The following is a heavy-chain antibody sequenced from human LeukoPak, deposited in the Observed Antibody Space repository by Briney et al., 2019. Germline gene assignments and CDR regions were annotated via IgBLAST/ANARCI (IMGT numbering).Heavy chain of an antibody. CDR3: AKDLLLWFGEEFDY. CDR2: IRYDGSNK. CDR1: GFTFSSYG. D-gene: IGHD3-10*01. V-gene: IGHV3-30*02. Sequence: GGSLRLSCAASGFTFSSYGMHWVRQAPGKGLEWVAFIRYDGSNKYYADSAKGRFTISRDNSKNTLYLQMNSLRAEDTAVYYCAKDLLLWFGEEFDYWGQGTLVTVSS. J-gene: IGHJ4*02.